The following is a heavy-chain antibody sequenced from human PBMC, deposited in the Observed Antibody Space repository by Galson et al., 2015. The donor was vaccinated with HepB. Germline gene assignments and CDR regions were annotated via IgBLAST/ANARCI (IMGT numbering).Heavy chain of an antibody. V-gene: IGHV3-23*01. CDR2: ISGSGGST. J-gene: IGHJ4*02. CDR3: AKGGTGYPQLSHFDY. CDR1: GFTFSSYA. D-gene: IGHD1-14*01. Sequence: SLRLSCAASGFTFSSYAMSWVRQAPGKGLEWVSAISGSGGSTYYADSVKGRFTISRDNSKNTLYLQMNSLRAEDTAVYYCAKGGTGYPQLSHFDYWGQGTLVTVSS.